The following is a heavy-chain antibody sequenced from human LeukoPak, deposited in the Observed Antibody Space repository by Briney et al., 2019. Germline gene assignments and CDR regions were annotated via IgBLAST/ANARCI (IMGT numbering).Heavy chain of an antibody. Sequence: GRSLRLSCAASGFTFDDYAMHWVRQAPGKGLEWASGISWNSVGTGYADSVKGRFTISRDNAKNSLYLQMNSLRAEDTALYYCGKGRSMTRIDYWGQGTLVTVSS. CDR3: GKGRSMTRIDY. CDR2: ISWNSVGT. D-gene: IGHD2/OR15-2a*01. CDR1: GFTFDDYA. V-gene: IGHV3-9*01. J-gene: IGHJ4*02.